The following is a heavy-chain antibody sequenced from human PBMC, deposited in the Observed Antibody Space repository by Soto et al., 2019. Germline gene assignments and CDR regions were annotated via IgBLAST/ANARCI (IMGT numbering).Heavy chain of an antibody. CDR2: IYYSGST. CDR3: ARDRDGHNYFDY. V-gene: IGHV4-59*02. J-gene: IGHJ4*02. Sequence: SETLSLTCTVSGGSVTSYYWNWIRQPPGRGLEWIGYIYYSGSTNYNPSLESRVSLSVDTSKNQFSLKVYSVTAADTAVYYCARDRDGHNYFDYWGQGTLVTVSS. CDR1: GGSVTSYY.